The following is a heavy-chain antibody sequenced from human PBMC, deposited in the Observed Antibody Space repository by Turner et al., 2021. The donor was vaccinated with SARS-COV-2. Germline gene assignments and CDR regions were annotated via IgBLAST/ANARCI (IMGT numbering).Heavy chain of an antibody. CDR2: IYYSGST. V-gene: IGHV4-39*02. J-gene: IGHJ6*02. Sequence: QLQLQESGPGLVKPSETLSLTCTVSAGSISSSSYYWGWSRQPAVKGLEWIGSIYYSGSTYYNPSLKSRVTISVDTSKNQFSLKLSIVTAADTAVYYCATEMATISRYYYYGMDVWGQGTTVTVS. D-gene: IGHD5-12*01. CDR3: ATEMATISRYYYYGMDV. CDR1: AGSISSSSYY.